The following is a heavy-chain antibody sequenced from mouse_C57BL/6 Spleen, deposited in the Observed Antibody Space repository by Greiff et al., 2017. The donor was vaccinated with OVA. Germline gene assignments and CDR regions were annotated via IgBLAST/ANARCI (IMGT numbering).Heavy chain of an antibody. CDR2: ISDGGSYT. CDR1: GFTFSSYA. CDR3: ANYYGSSYYWYCDV. Sequence: EVKVVESGGGLVKPGGSLKLSCAASGFTFSSYAMSWVRQTPEKRLEWVATISDGGSYTYYPDNVQGRFTISRDNAKNNLYLQMSHLKSEDTAMDYCANYYGSSYYWYCDVWGTGTTVTVSS. J-gene: IGHJ1*03. D-gene: IGHD1-1*01. V-gene: IGHV5-4*03.